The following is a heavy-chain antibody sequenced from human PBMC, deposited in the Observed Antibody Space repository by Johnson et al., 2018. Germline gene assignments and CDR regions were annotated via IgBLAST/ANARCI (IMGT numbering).Heavy chain of an antibody. CDR3: TRIAGSITIFGLRWGAFDI. CDR2: IRNKAYGGTT. D-gene: IGHD3-3*01. V-gene: IGHV3-49*03. J-gene: IGHJ3*02. Sequence: VQLVESGGGLVQPGRSLRLSCTASGFTFGDYAMSWFRQAPGKGLEWVGFIRNKAYGGTTEYAASVKGRFTISRDDSKSIDYLQMNSLKTADTAVYYWTRIAGSITIFGLRWGAFDIWGQGTMVTVSS. CDR1: GFTFGDYA.